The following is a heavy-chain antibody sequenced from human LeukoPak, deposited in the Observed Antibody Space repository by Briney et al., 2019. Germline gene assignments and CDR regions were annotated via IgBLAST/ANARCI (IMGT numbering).Heavy chain of an antibody. J-gene: IGHJ4*02. CDR2: INPSGGST. CDR3: ARDSGWWMFDY. V-gene: IGHV1-46*01. CDR1: GYTFTSYY. D-gene: IGHD6-19*01. Sequence: ASVKVPRKASGYTFTSYYIHWVRQAPGQGLERMGIINPSGGSTSYAQKFQGRVTMTRDTSTSTVYMELSSLRSEDTAVYYCARDSGWWMFDYWGQGTLVTVSS.